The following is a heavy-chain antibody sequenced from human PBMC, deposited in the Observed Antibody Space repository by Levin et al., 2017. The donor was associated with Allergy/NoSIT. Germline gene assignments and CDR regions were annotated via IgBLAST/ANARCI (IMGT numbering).Heavy chain of an antibody. Sequence: SQTLSLTCTVSGGSVNSGTYYWSWIRQPPGKGLEWIGYINYRGGTKYNPSLNSRFTISVDTSRKGFSLKLTSVTAADTAVYYCARNRIIVSGGNDYYYGMDVWGQGTTVTVSS. J-gene: IGHJ6*02. CDR3: ARNRIIVSGGNDYYYGMDV. CDR2: INYRGGT. CDR1: GGSVNSGTYY. V-gene: IGHV4-61*03. D-gene: IGHD5/OR15-5a*01.